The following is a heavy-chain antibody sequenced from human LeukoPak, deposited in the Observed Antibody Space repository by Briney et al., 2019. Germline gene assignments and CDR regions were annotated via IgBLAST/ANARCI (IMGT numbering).Heavy chain of an antibody. Sequence: SETLSLTCTVSGGSISSYYSSWIRQPAGKGLEWIGRVFTSGSTNYSPSLKSRVTLSVDTSKNQFSLKLSSVTAADTAMYYCARGRYGSGSYFFDYWGQGTLVTVSS. V-gene: IGHV4-4*07. CDR3: ARGRYGSGSYFFDY. CDR1: GGSISSYY. CDR2: VFTSGST. J-gene: IGHJ4*02. D-gene: IGHD3-10*01.